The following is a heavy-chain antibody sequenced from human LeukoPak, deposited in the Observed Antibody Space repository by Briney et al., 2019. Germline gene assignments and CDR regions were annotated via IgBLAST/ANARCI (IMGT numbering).Heavy chain of an antibody. V-gene: IGHV3-66*01. D-gene: IGHD3-22*01. CDR1: GFTVSSNY. Sequence: GGSLRLSCAASGFTVSSNYMSWVRQAPGKGLEWVSVIYSGGSTYYADSVKGRFTISRDNSKNTLYLQMNSLRAEDTAVYYCAKVRRGYYDSSGYYSNDAFDIWGQGTMVTVSS. CDR3: AKVRRGYYDSSGYYSNDAFDI. J-gene: IGHJ3*02. CDR2: IYSGGST.